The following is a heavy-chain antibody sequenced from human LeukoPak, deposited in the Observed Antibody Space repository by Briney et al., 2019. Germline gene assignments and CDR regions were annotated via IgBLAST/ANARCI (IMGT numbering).Heavy chain of an antibody. CDR1: GGSISSGDSS. CDR3: ARGITMTRQSRNSRGPLDY. J-gene: IGHJ4*02. D-gene: IGHD3-22*01. V-gene: IGHV4-4*02. CDR2: IYHSGST. Sequence: SETLSLTCTASGGSISSGDSSWSWIRQPPGKGLEWIGEIYHSGSTNYNPSLKSRVTISVDKSKNQFSLKLSSVTAADTAVYYCARGITMTRQSRNSRGPLDYWGQGTLVTVSS.